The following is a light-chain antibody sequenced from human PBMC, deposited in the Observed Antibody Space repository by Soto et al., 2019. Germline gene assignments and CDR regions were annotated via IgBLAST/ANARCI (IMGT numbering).Light chain of an antibody. CDR3: SSYSANDTRV. CDR2: EVS. J-gene: IGLJ3*02. CDR1: SSDVGGYKY. V-gene: IGLV2-14*01. Sequence: QSVLTQPASVSGSPGQSITISCTGTSSDVGGYKYVSWYQQHPGKAPKLTIYEVSNRPSGVSDRFSGSKSGNTASLTISGLQTEDEADYYCSSYSANDTRVFGGGTKLTVL.